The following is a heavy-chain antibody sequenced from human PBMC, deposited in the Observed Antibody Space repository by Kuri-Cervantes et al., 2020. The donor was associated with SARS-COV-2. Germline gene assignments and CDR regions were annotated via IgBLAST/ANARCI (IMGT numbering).Heavy chain of an antibody. V-gene: IGHV3-21*01. CDR3: VRDGDHWNFDY. Sequence: GESLKISCAASGLTFSSYSMNWVRQAPGKGLEWVSSISSSSSYIYYADSVKGQFTLSRDNAKNMLFLQTNSLRAEDTAVYYCVRDGDHWNFDYWGQGTLVTVSS. J-gene: IGHJ4*02. CDR1: GLTFSSYS. CDR2: ISSSSSYI. D-gene: IGHD1-1*01.